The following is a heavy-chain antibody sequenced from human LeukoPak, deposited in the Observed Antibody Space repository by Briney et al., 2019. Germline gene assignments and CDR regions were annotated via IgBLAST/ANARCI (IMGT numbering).Heavy chain of an antibody. CDR3: ARRGLSSGWYVDI. V-gene: IGHV5-51*01. CDR1: GYSFTTYW. CDR2: IYPGDSDT. D-gene: IGHD6-19*01. J-gene: IGHJ3*02. Sequence: GESLKISCKGSGYSFTTYWIGWVRQMPGKGLEWMGIIYPGDSDTRYSPSFQGQVTISADKSISTAYLQWSSLKASGTAMYYCARRGLSSGWYVDIWSQGTMVTVSS.